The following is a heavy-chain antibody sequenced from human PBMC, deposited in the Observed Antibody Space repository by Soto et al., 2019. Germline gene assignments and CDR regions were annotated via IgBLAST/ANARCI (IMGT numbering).Heavy chain of an antibody. CDR2: IYTGGST. CDR3: ATSEWGGVPYFFDY. Sequence: EVQLVESGGGLVQPGGSLRLSCAASGFIVSDKYMSWVRQAPGKEPEWVSVIYTGGSTYYADSVKGRFYISRDKSNNALSLQMNGLRAEDTAVYVCATSEWGGVPYFFDYWGQGSLVTVSS. CDR1: GFIVSDKY. D-gene: IGHD2-8*02. J-gene: IGHJ4*02. V-gene: IGHV3-66*01.